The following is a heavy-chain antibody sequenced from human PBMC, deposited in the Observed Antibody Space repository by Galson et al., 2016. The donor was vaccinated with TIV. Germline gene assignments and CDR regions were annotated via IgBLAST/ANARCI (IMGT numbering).Heavy chain of an antibody. CDR1: GLSVSLNY. J-gene: IGHJ6*02. CDR2: ISDGGNT. D-gene: IGHD2-8*01. CDR3: ARDRMVDATYYYYYFGMDV. V-gene: IGHV3-66*02. Sequence: SLRLSCAASGLSVSLNYMTWVRQSPGKGLEWVSLISDGGNTYYPDSVKGRFTISRDNSKNTLYLQMNSLGVEDTAVYYCARDRMVDATYYYYYFGMDVWGQGTAVTVSS.